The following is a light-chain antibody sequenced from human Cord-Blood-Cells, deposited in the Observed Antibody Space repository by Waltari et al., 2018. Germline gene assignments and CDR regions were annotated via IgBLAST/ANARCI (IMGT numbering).Light chain of an antibody. Sequence: EIVMTQSPATLSVSPGERATIPRRARQSVSSNLAWYQQKPGQAPRLLIYGASTRATGIPARCSGSGSGTEFTLTISSLQSEDFAVYYCQQYNNWPPWTFGQGTKVEIK. CDR3: QQYNNWPPWT. V-gene: IGKV3-15*01. J-gene: IGKJ1*01. CDR2: GAS. CDR1: QSVSSN.